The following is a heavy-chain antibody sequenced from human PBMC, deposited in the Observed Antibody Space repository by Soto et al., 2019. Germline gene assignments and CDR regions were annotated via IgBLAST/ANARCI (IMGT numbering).Heavy chain of an antibody. V-gene: IGHV4-30-4*01. Sequence: QVQLQESGPGLVEPSQTLSLTCTVSGGSINNDNYYWSWIRQPPGKGLEWIGHIYNIGSTYSIPSLKSRVTISVDTSNNQFSLKLTSVTAADTAVYYCARGPSVDKFDYWGQGTLVTVSS. CDR3: ARGPSVDKFDY. J-gene: IGHJ4*02. D-gene: IGHD2-15*01. CDR2: IYNIGST. CDR1: GGSINNDNYY.